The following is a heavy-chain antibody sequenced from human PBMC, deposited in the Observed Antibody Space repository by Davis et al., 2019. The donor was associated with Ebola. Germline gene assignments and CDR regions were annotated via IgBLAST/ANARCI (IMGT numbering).Heavy chain of an antibody. J-gene: IGHJ5*02. V-gene: IGHV4-34*01. CDR3: ARRVGATWSWFDP. CDR1: GGSFSGYY. Sequence: MPSETLSLTCAVYGGSFSGYYWTWIRQPPGKELEWIGEINHSGSTNYNPSLKSRVTISVDTSKNQFSLKLSSVTAADTAVYYCARRVGATWSWFDPWGQGTPVTVSS. D-gene: IGHD1-26*01. CDR2: INHSGST.